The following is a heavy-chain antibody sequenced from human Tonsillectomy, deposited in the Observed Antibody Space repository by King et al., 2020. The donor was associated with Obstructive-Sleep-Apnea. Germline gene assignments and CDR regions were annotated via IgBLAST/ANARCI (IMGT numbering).Heavy chain of an antibody. V-gene: IGHV3-23*04. Sequence: VQLVESGGGLVQPGGSLRLSCAASGFTFSSYAMSWVRQAPGKGLEWVSAISGGGSSTYYADSVKVRFTISRDNSNNTLCLQMNSLRVEDTAVYYCARIRGMQSQEAYFEYWGQGTLVTVSS. D-gene: IGHD3-16*01. J-gene: IGHJ4*02. CDR2: ISGGGSST. CDR3: ARIRGMQSQEAYFEY. CDR1: GFTFSSYA.